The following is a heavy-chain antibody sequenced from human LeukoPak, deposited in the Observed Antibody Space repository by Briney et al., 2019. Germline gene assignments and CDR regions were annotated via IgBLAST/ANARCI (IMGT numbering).Heavy chain of an antibody. Sequence: ASVRVSCKASGYTFTSYGIGWVRQAPGQGLEWMGWISAYNGNTNYAQKLQGRVTMTTDTSTSTAYMELRSLRSDDTAVYYCARDPGKVGIAAAGSDYWGQGTLVTVSS. CDR1: GYTFTSYG. V-gene: IGHV1-18*01. CDR2: ISAYNGNT. J-gene: IGHJ4*02. CDR3: ARDPGKVGIAAAGSDY. D-gene: IGHD6-13*01.